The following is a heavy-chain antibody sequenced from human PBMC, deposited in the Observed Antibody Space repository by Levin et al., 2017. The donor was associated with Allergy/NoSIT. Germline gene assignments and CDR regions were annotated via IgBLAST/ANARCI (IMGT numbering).Heavy chain of an antibody. J-gene: IGHJ4*02. V-gene: IGHV4-61*02. CDR3: GAHLGHCSGGSCHSPFDY. Sequence: LRLACTVSGGSISSGVYYWSWIRQPAGKGLEWIGRIYTNGSTNYNPSLKSRVTISVDTSKNQFSLKLSSVTAADTAVYYCGAHLGHCSGGSCHSPFDYWGQGTLVTVSS. D-gene: IGHD2-15*01. CDR2: IYTNGST. CDR1: GGSISSGVYY.